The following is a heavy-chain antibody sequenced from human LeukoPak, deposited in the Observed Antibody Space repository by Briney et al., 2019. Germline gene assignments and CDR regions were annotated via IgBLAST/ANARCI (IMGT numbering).Heavy chain of an antibody. CDR1: GGSISNSSYY. J-gene: IGHJ5*02. CDR2: ISYSGST. V-gene: IGHV4-39*07. CDR3: ARGTADYGDYVPWFDP. Sequence: PSETLSLTCTVSGGSISNSSYYWAWIRQPPGKGLEWIGGISYSGSTYYNPSLKSRVTMSVDTSKNQFSLKLSSVTAADTAVYYCARGTADYGDYVPWFDPWGQGTLVTVSS. D-gene: IGHD4-17*01.